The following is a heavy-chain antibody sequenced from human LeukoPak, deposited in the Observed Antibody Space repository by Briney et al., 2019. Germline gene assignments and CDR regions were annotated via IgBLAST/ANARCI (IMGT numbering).Heavy chain of an antibody. CDR2: ILYDGSNK. Sequence: GGSLRLSCAASGFTFSNYGIHWVRQAPGKGLEWVAVILYDGSNKHYADSVKGRFTISRDNSKNTVYLQMNGLRGEDTAVYYCAKGFQYSGYDYLDYWGQGTLVTVSS. J-gene: IGHJ4*02. D-gene: IGHD5-12*01. V-gene: IGHV3-30*18. CDR1: GFTFSNYG. CDR3: AKGFQYSGYDYLDY.